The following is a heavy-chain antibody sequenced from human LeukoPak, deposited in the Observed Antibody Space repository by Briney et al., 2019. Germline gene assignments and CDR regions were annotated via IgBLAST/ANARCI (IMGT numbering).Heavy chain of an antibody. CDR3: ARDPYTSGWSGYFAS. V-gene: IGHV1-3*01. Sequence: GASVKVSCKTSGYTFTAYAIHWGRQAPGQRLEWMGWINAGNGDTKYSQRFQGRLTITRDTSASTAYMELSSLRSDDTAVYYCARDPYTSGWSGYFASWGQGTLVTVSS. CDR2: INAGNGDT. J-gene: IGHJ4*02. CDR1: GYTFTAYA. D-gene: IGHD6-19*01.